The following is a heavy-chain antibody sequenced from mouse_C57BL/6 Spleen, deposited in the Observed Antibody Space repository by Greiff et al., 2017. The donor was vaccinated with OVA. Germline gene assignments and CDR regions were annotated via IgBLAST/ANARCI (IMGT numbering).Heavy chain of an antibody. J-gene: IGHJ3*01. CDR3: GYVNYVAY. D-gene: IGHD2-1*01. CDR2: IYPRSGNT. CDR1: GYTFTSYG. V-gene: IGHV1-81*01. Sequence: VQGVESGAELARPGASVKLSCKASGYTFTSYGISWVKQSTGQGLEWIGEIYPRSGNTYYNEKFKGKATLTADKSSSTAYMELRSLTSEDSAVYFCGYVNYVAYWGQGTLVTVSA.